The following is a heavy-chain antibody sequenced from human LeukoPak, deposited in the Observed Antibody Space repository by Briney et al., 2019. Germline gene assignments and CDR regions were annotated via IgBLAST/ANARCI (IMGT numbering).Heavy chain of an antibody. CDR3: ARARDIAAAGRFDP. CDR1: GGSISSYY. V-gene: IGHV4-59*01. D-gene: IGHD6-13*01. J-gene: IGHJ5*02. Sequence: KPSETLSLTCTVSGGSISSYYWSWIRQPPGKGLEWIGYIYYSGSTNYNPSLKSRVTISVDTSKNQFSLKLSSVTAADTAVYYCARARDIAAAGRFDPWGQGTLFTVSS. CDR2: IYYSGST.